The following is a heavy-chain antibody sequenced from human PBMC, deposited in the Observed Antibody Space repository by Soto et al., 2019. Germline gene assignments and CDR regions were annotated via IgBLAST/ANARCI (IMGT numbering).Heavy chain of an antibody. Sequence: PSETLSLTCAFYCGSFIGYYWSWIRQPPGKGLEWIGEINHSGSTNYNPSLKSRVTISVDTSKNQFSLKLSSVTAADTAVYYCARGELLWFGERGYYYYYGMDVWGQGTTVTVSS. J-gene: IGHJ6*02. V-gene: IGHV4-34*01. CDR1: CGSFIGYY. CDR2: INHSGST. CDR3: ARGELLWFGERGYYYYYGMDV. D-gene: IGHD3-10*01.